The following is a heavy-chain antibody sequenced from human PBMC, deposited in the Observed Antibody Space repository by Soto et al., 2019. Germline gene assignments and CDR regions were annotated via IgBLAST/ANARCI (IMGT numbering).Heavy chain of an antibody. CDR2: IYYSGST. CDR1: GGSISNYY. CDR3: ARVLGSTYFDY. D-gene: IGHD2-2*01. J-gene: IGHJ4*02. Sequence: SETLSLTCTVSGGSISNYYWSWIRQPPGKGLEWIGYIYYSGSTNYNSSLKSRVTISVDTSKNQFSLKLSSVTAAVTAVYFCARVLGSTYFDYWGQGTLVTVSS. V-gene: IGHV4-59*01.